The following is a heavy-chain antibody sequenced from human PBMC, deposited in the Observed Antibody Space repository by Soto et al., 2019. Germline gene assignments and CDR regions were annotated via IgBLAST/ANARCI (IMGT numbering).Heavy chain of an antibody. Sequence: EVQLVESGGGLVQPGGSLRLSCAASGFTFSSYEMNWVRQAPGKGLEWVSYISSSGSTIYYADSVKGRFTISRDNAKNSLYLQMNSLRAEDTAVYYCARGQFYDSSGYYDYWGQGTLVTVSS. V-gene: IGHV3-48*03. D-gene: IGHD3-22*01. J-gene: IGHJ4*02. CDR1: GFTFSSYE. CDR3: ARGQFYDSSGYYDY. CDR2: ISSSGSTI.